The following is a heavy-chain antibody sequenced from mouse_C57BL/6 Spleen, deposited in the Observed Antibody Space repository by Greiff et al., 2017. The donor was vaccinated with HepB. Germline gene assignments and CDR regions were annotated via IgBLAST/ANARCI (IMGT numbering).Heavy chain of an antibody. CDR1: GYTFTSYG. CDR3: ARNLLWLRRRFDY. V-gene: IGHV1-81*01. D-gene: IGHD2-2*01. Sequence: QVQLNQSGAELARPGASVKLSCKASGYTFTSYGISWVKQRTGQGLEWIGEIYPRSGNTYYNEKFKGKATLTADKSSSTAYMELRSLTSEDSAVYFCARNLLWLRRRFDYWGQGTTLTVSS. J-gene: IGHJ2*01. CDR2: IYPRSGNT.